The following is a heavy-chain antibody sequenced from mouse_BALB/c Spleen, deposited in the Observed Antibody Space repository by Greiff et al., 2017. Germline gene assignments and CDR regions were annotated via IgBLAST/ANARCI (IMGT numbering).Heavy chain of an antibody. CDR2: IYPGNSDT. J-gene: IGHJ2*01. CDR3: TRDDYDGPFDY. Sequence: EVKLVESGTVLARPGASVKMSCKASGYSFTSYWMHWVKQRPGQGLEWIGAIYPGNSDTSYNQKFKGKAKLTAVTSASTAYMELSSLTNEDSAVYYCTRDDYDGPFDYWGQGTTLTVSS. CDR1: GYSFTSYW. D-gene: IGHD2-4*01. V-gene: IGHV1-5*01.